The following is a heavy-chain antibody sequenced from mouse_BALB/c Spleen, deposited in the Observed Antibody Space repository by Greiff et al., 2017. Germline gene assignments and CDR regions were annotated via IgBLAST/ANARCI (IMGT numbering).Heavy chain of an antibody. D-gene: IGHD1-1*01. V-gene: IGHV5-6*01. CDR2: ISSGGSYT. J-gene: IGHJ3*01. CDR1: GFTFSSYG. CDR3: AVTTGAY. Sequence: EVKVVESGGDLVKPGGSLKLSCAASGFTFSSYGMSWVRQTPDKRLEWVATISSGGSYTYYPDSVKGRFTISRDNAKNTLYLQMSSLKSEDTAMYYCAVTTGAYWGQGTLVTVSA.